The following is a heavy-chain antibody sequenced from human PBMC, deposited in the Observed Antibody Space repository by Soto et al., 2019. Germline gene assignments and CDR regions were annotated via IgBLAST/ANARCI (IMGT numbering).Heavy chain of an antibody. J-gene: IGHJ6*02. Sequence: SETLSLTCTVSGGSISSSSYYWGWIRQPPGKGLEWIGSIYYSGSTYYNPSLKSRVTISVDTSKNQFSLKLSSVTAADTAVYYCARLRPDYGGNSIILSYYYYGMDVWGQGTTVT. CDR3: ARLRPDYGGNSIILSYYYYGMDV. D-gene: IGHD4-17*01. CDR1: GGSISSSSYY. CDR2: IYYSGST. V-gene: IGHV4-39*01.